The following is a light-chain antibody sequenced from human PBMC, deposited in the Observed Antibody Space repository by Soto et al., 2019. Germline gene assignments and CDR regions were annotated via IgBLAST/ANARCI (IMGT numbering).Light chain of an antibody. V-gene: IGKV3-20*01. CDR3: QQYGSLPTT. Sequence: ENVLTQSPGTLSLSPGERATLSCRASQSVSNSYLDWYQPKRGQAPRLXIYGASHRATGIPDLFSGGGAGTEFTLTISRLEPEDFAVAYCQQYGSLPTTFGQGTKVDIK. CDR2: GAS. CDR1: QSVSNSY. J-gene: IGKJ1*01.